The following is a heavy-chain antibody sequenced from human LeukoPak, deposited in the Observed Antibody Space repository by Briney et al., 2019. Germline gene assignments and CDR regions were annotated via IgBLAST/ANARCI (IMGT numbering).Heavy chain of an antibody. V-gene: IGHV3-7*01. Sequence: PGGSLRLSCAASGFTFRGLWMSWVRQAPGKGLEWVANIKQDGSERYYMDSVKGRFTISRDNAKNSLYLRLSSLRAEDTAVYYCAREPYYYYYYMDVWGKGTTVTVSS. CDR1: GFTFRGLW. J-gene: IGHJ6*03. CDR3: AREPYYYYYYMDV. CDR2: IKQDGSER.